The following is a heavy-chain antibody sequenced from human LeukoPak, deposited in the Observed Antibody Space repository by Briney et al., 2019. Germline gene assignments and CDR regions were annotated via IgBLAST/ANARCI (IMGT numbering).Heavy chain of an antibody. CDR2: IYYSGST. Sequence: SETLSLTCTPSGGSISSYFWSWIRQPPGKKLEWIGYIYYSGSTNYNPSLKSRVTISVDTSKNQFSLKLSSVTAADTAVYYCARDIVVVTANTYYLDYWGQGTLVTVSS. V-gene: IGHV4-59*08. CDR1: GGSISSYF. CDR3: ARDIVVVTANTYYLDY. D-gene: IGHD2-21*02. J-gene: IGHJ4*02.